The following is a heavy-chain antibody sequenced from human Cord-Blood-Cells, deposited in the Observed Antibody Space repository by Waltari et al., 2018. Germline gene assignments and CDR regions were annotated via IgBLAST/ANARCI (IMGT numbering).Heavy chain of an antibody. CDR1: GFTFGDYA. D-gene: IGHD3-3*01. CDR3: TRDRYDFWSGYWVYYGMDV. J-gene: IGHJ6*02. V-gene: IGHV3-49*04. CDR2: IRRKAYGGTT. Sequence: EVQLVESGGGLVQPGRSLRLSCTASGFTFGDYAMSWVRQAPGKGLEGVGFIRRKAYGGTTEYAASVKGIFTISRDDSKSIAYLQMNSLKTEDTAVYYCTRDRYDFWSGYWVYYGMDVWGQGTTVTVSS.